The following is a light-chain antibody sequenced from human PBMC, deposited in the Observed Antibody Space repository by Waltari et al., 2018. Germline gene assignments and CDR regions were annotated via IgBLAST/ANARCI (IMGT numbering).Light chain of an antibody. Sequence: QSALTQPASVSGSPGQSITISCTGTSSDVGGYNYVFWYQQHPGQVPKLLIFDVSNRPSGVSNRFSGSKSGNTASLTISGLQAEDESDYYCCSFTSRSTWVFGGGTKLTVL. J-gene: IGLJ3*02. CDR2: DVS. V-gene: IGLV2-14*01. CDR3: CSFTSRSTWV. CDR1: SSDVGGYNY.